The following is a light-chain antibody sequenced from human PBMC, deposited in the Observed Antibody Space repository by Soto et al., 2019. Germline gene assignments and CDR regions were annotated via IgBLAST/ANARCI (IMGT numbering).Light chain of an antibody. CDR3: CSYAGSYTVV. V-gene: IGLV2-11*01. Sequence: QSALTQPRSVSGSPGQSVTFSCTGSSSDAGGYNYVSWYQQHPGKAPKLMIYDVSKRPSGVPDRFSGSRSGNTASLTISGLQAEDEADYYCCSYAGSYTVVFGGGTQLTVL. CDR1: SSDAGGYNY. J-gene: IGLJ2*01. CDR2: DVS.